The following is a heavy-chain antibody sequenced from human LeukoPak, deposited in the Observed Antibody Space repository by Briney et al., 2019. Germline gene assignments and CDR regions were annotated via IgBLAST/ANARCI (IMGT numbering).Heavy chain of an antibody. CDR2: INPNSGGT. D-gene: IGHD3-10*01. Sequence: ASVKVSCKTSGYTFTDYYMHWVRQAPGQGLEWMGRINPNSGGTNYAQKFQGRVTMTRDTSISTAYMELSRLRSDDTAVYYCARGGGSGSYFYYYYYMDVWGKGTTVTVSS. V-gene: IGHV1-2*06. J-gene: IGHJ6*03. CDR1: GYTFTDYY. CDR3: ARGGGSGSYFYYYYYMDV.